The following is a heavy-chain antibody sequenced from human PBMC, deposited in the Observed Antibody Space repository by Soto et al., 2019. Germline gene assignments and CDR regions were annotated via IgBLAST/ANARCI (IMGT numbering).Heavy chain of an antibody. CDR3: TRDLGQLSTN. V-gene: IGHV3-33*01. CDR1: GFTFSNYG. CDR2: IWFDGSNK. J-gene: IGHJ4*02. D-gene: IGHD2-2*01. Sequence: QVQLVESGGGVVQPGRSLRLSCAASGFTFSNYGMHWVRQAPGKGLEWVTFIWFDGSNKYYADSVKGRFIVSRDNSNNTLYLQMNSLRPEDTAVYYCTRDLGQLSTNWGQGTQVTVSS.